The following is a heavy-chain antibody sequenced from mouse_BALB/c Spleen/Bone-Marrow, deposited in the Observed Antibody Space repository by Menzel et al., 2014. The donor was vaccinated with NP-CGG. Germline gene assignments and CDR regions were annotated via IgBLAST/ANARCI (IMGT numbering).Heavy chain of an antibody. CDR1: GFSLTSYG. V-gene: IGHV2-9*02. Sequence: AQLVESGPGPVAPPQSLSITCPVSGFSLTSYGGHWVRQPPGQGLGWLGVIWAGGSTNYNSALMSRLGISKDNSKSQVFLKMNSRQADDTAMYYCARVSSTMITTVFAYWGQGTLVTVSA. D-gene: IGHD2-4*01. CDR3: ARVSSTMITTVFAY. J-gene: IGHJ3*01. CDR2: IWAGGST.